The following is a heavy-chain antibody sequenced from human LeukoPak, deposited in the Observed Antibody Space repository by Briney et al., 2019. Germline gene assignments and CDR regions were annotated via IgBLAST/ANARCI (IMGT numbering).Heavy chain of an antibody. Sequence: ASVKVSCKASGYTFTSYGISWVRQAPGQGLEWMGWISAYSGNTDYAQKLQGRVTMTTDTSTSTAYMELRSLRSEDTAVYYCARDSGFGEWELQNWYFDLWGRGTLVTVSS. CDR3: ARDSGFGEWELQNWYFDL. CDR2: ISAYSGNT. CDR1: GYTFTSYG. J-gene: IGHJ2*01. V-gene: IGHV1-18*01. D-gene: IGHD1-26*01.